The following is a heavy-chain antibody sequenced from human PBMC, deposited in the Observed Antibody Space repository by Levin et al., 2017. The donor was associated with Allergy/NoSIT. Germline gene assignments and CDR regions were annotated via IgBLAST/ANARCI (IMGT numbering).Heavy chain of an antibody. J-gene: IGHJ4*02. V-gene: IGHV3-66*01. CDR3: ATDPVGAYDILES. D-gene: IGHD3-9*01. CDR1: GFIVSKNY. Sequence: GGSLRLSCAASGFIVSKNYMSWVRQAPGKGLEWVSVIYSGGSTYYADSVRGRFTISRDNSKNTLYLQMKSLRAEDTAVYYCATDPVGAYDILESWCPGTLVTVSS. CDR2: IYSGGST.